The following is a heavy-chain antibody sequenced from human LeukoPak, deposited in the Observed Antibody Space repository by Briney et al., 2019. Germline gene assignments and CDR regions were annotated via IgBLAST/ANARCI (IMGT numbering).Heavy chain of an antibody. V-gene: IGHV1-69*13. CDR2: IFPIFGAA. D-gene: IGHD2-2*01. CDR3: ARERGDIVVVPAAGLYNWFDP. CDR1: GGTVSSYA. Sequence: SLKLTCKASGGTVSSYAISWVRQAPGQGLEWMGGIFPIFGAANYAQKFQGRVTITADESTSTAYMELSSLRSEDTAVYYCARERGDIVVVPAAGLYNWFDPWGQGTLVTVSS. J-gene: IGHJ5*02.